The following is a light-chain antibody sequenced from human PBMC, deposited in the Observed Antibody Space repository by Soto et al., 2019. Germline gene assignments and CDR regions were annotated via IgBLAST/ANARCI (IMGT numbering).Light chain of an antibody. Sequence: QSVLTQPASVSGSPGQSITISCTGTSSDVGGYNYVSWYQQHPGKAPKLMIYDVSNRPSGVSNRFSGSKSGNTASLTISGLQAEDDADYYCSSYTGSTTLVIFGGGTKRTVL. CDR3: SSYTGSTTLVI. V-gene: IGLV2-14*01. CDR1: SSDVGGYNY. CDR2: DVS. J-gene: IGLJ2*01.